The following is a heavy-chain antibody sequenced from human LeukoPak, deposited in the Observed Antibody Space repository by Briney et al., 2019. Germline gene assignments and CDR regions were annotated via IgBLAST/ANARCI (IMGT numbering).Heavy chain of an antibody. D-gene: IGHD6-13*01. CDR1: GFTFSNYA. CDR2: ISVGGTTT. Sequence: GGSLRLSCVASGFTFSNYAMSWIRQAPGKGLEWVSSISVGGTTTYYADSVKGRFSISRDNSENTLYLQMNGLRADDTAVYSCAKSLTSSSSDYWGQGTLVTVSS. J-gene: IGHJ4*02. V-gene: IGHV3-23*01. CDR3: AKSLTSSSSDY.